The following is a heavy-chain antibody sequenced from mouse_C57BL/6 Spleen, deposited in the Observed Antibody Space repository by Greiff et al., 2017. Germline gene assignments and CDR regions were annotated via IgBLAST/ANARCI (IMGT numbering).Heavy chain of an antibody. CDR3: ARVGGKKDFDY. V-gene: IGHV1-69*01. Sequence: VKLQQPGAELVMPGASVKLSCKASGYTFTSYWMHWVKQRPGQGLEWIGEIDPSDSYTNYNQKFKGKSTLTVDKSSSTAYMQLSSLTSEDSAVYYCARVGGKKDFDYWGQGTTLTVSS. J-gene: IGHJ2*01. CDR1: GYTFTSYW. CDR2: IDPSDSYT. D-gene: IGHD2-1*01.